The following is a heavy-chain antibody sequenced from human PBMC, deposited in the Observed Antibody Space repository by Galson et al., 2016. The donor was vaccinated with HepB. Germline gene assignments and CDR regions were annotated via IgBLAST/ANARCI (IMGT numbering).Heavy chain of an antibody. J-gene: IGHJ4*02. V-gene: IGHV1-46*02. CDR1: EYTFNSYY. CDR3: AREVMTGVGATSY. CDR2: INPSGSRT. D-gene: IGHD1-26*01. Sequence: SVKVSCKASEYTFNSYYMHWVRQAPGQGLEWMGIINPSGSRTTYAQKFQGRVTLTRYTSTSTVYMELSSLRSEDTAVYYCAREVMTGVGATSYWRPGTLVAVSA.